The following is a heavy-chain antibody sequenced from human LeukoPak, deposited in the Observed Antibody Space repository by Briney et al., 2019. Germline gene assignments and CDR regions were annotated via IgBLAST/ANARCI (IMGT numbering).Heavy chain of an antibody. Sequence: GGSLRLSCEASGFSFNTYGMHWVRQGPGKGLEWVAVISYDGSNKWYADSVKGRFTISRDNSKNTLYLQMNSLRPEDTAVYFCAKDRYSSSLTSFYYFDYWGQGTLVTVSS. V-gene: IGHV3-30*18. CDR2: ISYDGSNK. CDR3: AKDRYSSSLTSFYYFDY. J-gene: IGHJ4*02. CDR1: GFSFNTYG. D-gene: IGHD6-6*01.